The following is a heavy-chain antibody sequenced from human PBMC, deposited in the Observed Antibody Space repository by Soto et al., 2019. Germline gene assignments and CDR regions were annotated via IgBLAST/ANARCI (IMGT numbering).Heavy chain of an antibody. Sequence: SVKVSCKASGGTFSSYAISWVRQAPGQGLEWMGGIIPIFGTANYAQKFQGRVTITADESTSTAYMELSSLRSEDTAVYYCARARDCSSTSCSNNDAFDIWGQGTMVTVS. V-gene: IGHV1-69*13. CDR1: GGTFSSYA. CDR3: ARARDCSSTSCSNNDAFDI. CDR2: IIPIFGTA. D-gene: IGHD2-2*01. J-gene: IGHJ3*02.